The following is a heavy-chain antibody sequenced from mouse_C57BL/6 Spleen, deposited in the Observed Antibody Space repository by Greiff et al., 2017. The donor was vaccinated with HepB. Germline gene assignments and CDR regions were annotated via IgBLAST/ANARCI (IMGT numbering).Heavy chain of an antibody. CDR1: GYTFTDYN. CDR3: ARGGGHYGSSLYYAMDY. J-gene: IGHJ4*01. D-gene: IGHD1-1*01. CDR2: INPNNGGT. V-gene: IGHV1-18*01. Sequence: EVKLQESGPELVKPGASVKIPCKASGYTFTDYNMDWVKQSHGKSLEWIGDINPNNGGTIYNQKFKGKATLTVDKSSSTAYMELRSLTSEDTAVYYCARGGGHYGSSLYYAMDYWGQGTSVTVSS.